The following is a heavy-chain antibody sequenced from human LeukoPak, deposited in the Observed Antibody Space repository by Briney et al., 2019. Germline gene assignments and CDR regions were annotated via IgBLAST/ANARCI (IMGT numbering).Heavy chain of an antibody. CDR1: GFTFSSYA. CDR2: ISGSGGST. D-gene: IGHD2-2*01. V-gene: IGHV3-23*01. CDR3: AKPLNVQAATTPDAFDI. J-gene: IGHJ3*02. Sequence: PGGSLRLSCAASGFTFSSYAMSWVRQAPGKGLEWVSAISGSGGSTYYADSVKGRFTISRDNSKNTLYLQMNSLRAEDTAVYYCAKPLNVQAATTPDAFDIWGQGTMVTVSS.